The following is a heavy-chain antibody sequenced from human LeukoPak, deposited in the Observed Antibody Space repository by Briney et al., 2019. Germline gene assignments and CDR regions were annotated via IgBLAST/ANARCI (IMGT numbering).Heavy chain of an antibody. Sequence: ASVKVSCKAYGYTFTGYYMHWVRQGPGQGLEWMGWINPNSGGTNYAQKFQGRVTMTRDTSISTAYMELSRLRSDDTAVYYCARDRRGSPGYYFDYWGQGTLVTVSS. CDR1: GYTFTGYY. J-gene: IGHJ4*02. CDR3: ARDRRGSPGYYFDY. V-gene: IGHV1-2*02. D-gene: IGHD3-16*01. CDR2: INPNSGGT.